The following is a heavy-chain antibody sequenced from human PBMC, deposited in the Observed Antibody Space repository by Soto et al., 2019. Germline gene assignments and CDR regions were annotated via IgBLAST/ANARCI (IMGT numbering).Heavy chain of an antibody. J-gene: IGHJ4*02. V-gene: IGHV4-34*01. D-gene: IGHD4-17*01. Sequence: QVQLQQWGAGLLKPSETLSLTCAVYGGPFSGYYWSWIRQPPGKGLEWIGEINHSGSTNYNPSLKSRFTGSVDTSKDQFSLKRSSVTAADTAVYYGARGDLRRWLANLYYFDYWGQGTLVTVSS. CDR1: GGPFSGYY. CDR3: ARGDLRRWLANLYYFDY. CDR2: INHSGST.